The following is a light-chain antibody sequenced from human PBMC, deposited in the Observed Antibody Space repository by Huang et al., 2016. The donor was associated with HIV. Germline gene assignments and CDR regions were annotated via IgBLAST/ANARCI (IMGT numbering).Light chain of an antibody. Sequence: EIVLTQSPATLSLSPGERATLSCRASQSVGAYLAWYQQKPGQAPRLLIYDASNRATGIPARVSGSGSGTDFTLTISSREPEDFAVYYCQQRTNWPPGFTFGPGTKVDIK. J-gene: IGKJ3*01. CDR2: DAS. CDR3: QQRTNWPPGFT. V-gene: IGKV3-11*01. CDR1: QSVGAY.